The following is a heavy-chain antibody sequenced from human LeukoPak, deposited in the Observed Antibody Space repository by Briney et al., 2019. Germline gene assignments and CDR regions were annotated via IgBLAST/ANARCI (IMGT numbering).Heavy chain of an antibody. Sequence: PSETLSLTCTVSGYSISSGYYWGWIRQPPGKGLEWIGSIYHSGSTYYNPSLKSRVTISVDTSKNQFSLKLSSVTAADTAVYYCAREKLGTIDYYYYYYMGVWGKGTTVTVYS. J-gene: IGHJ6*03. CDR2: IYHSGST. D-gene: IGHD3-3*01. CDR3: AREKLGTIDYYYYYYMGV. V-gene: IGHV4-38-2*02. CDR1: GYSISSGYY.